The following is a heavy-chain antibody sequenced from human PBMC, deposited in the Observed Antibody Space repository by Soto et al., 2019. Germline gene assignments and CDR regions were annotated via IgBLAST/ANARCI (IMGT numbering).Heavy chain of an antibody. V-gene: IGHV3-30*04. D-gene: IGHD6-19*01. CDR1: GFTFSSYA. Sequence: GGSLRLSCAASGFTFSSYAMHWVRQAPGKGLEWVAVISYDGSNKYYADSVKGRFTISRDNSKNTLYLQMNSLRAEDTAVYYCARDGSAGTNNDYWGQGTLVTVSS. CDR2: ISYDGSNK. J-gene: IGHJ4*02. CDR3: ARDGSAGTNNDY.